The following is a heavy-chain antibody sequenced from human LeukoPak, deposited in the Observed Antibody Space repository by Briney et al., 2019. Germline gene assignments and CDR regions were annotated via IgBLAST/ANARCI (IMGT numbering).Heavy chain of an antibody. CDR2: INHGGST. CDR3: ASLRERSYYARGFDY. J-gene: IGHJ4*02. Sequence: PSETLSLTCAVSGGSFSGHYWNWIRQPPGKGLEWIGEINHGGSTYYNPSLKNRVTISVDTPKNQFSLKLSSVTAADTAVYHCASLRERSYYARGFDYWGRGTLVTVSS. D-gene: IGHD1-26*01. V-gene: IGHV4-34*01. CDR1: GGSFSGHY.